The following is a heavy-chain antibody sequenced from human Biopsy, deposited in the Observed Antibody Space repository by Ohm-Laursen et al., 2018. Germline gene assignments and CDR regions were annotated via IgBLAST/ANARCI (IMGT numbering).Heavy chain of an antibody. Sequence: SLRLSCTASGFTFTSYPMHWVRQAPGKGLEWVADISYDGSGEYYADSLQGRFIISRDNPKNTVDLQINSLRAEDTAVYFCARDGKRWDYSTYFSWHFDLWGRGTLVTVSS. J-gene: IGHJ2*01. D-gene: IGHD4-11*01. CDR2: ISYDGSGE. CDR1: GFTFTSYP. V-gene: IGHV3-30*03. CDR3: ARDGKRWDYSTYFSWHFDL.